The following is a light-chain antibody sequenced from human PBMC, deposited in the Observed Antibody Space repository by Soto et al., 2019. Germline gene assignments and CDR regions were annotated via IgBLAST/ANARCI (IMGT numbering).Light chain of an antibody. CDR2: AAS. Sequence: DIQMTPSPSSLSASVGDRVTIPCGASQGIDNLLARYQQKPGKAPTLLISAASSWQRGDPSRCSGSGSGREFTLTIDSLQPEDFASYCCQRATSGPSSFGKGTRVEIK. V-gene: IGKV1-12*02. CDR3: QRATSGPSS. J-gene: IGKJ1*01. CDR1: QGIDNL.